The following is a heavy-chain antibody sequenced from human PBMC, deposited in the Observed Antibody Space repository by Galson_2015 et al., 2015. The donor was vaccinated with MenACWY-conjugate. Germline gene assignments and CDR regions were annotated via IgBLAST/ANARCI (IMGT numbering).Heavy chain of an antibody. V-gene: IGHV3-53*01. J-gene: IGHJ5*02. CDR2: IYRDGKT. CDR3: ARESGDCSCHPSA. CDR1: GFSVSSEY. D-gene: IGHD2-15*01. Sequence: SLRLSCAASGFSVSSEYMSWVRQAPGKGLEWVSIIYRDGKTFYADSVQGRFIISRDNSENTLYLQMNSLTAEDTAVYYCARESGDCSCHPSAWGQGTLVTVSS.